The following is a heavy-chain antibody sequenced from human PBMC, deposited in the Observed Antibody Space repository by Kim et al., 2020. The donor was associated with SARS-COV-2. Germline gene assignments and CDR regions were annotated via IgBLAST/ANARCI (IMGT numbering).Heavy chain of an antibody. CDR3: ASGGGEDGAY. D-gene: IGHD3-16*01. Sequence: GTTHYTPSFKSRVTISVDTSKNQFSLRLTSVTAADTAFYYCASGGGEDGAYWGQGTLVAVSS. V-gene: IGHV4-59*09. J-gene: IGHJ4*02. CDR2: GTT.